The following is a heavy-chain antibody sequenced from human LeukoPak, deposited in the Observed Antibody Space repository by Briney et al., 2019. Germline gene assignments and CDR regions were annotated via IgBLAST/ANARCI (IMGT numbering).Heavy chain of an antibody. CDR1: AFTFPTYG. CDR2: ITESGDNT. J-gene: IGHJ6*03. V-gene: IGHV3-23*01. CDR3: AAKTRLSAVTSYYYVDV. Sequence: GGSLRLSCAGSAFTFPTYGMIWVRQAPGKGMKWVSSITESGDNTYYADSVKGRFTISRDNSKNTLYLQMNSLRAEDTAVYYCAAKTRLSAVTSYYYVDVWGKGTTATVSS. D-gene: IGHD3-10*01.